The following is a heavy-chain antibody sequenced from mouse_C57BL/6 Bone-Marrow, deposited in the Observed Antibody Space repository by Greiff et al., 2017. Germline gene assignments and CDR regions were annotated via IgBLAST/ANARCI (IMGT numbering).Heavy chain of an antibody. CDR2: IYPRSGNT. V-gene: IGHV1-81*01. CDR1: GYTFTSYG. J-gene: IGHJ2*01. Sequence: VKLQESGAELARPGASVKLSCKASGYTFTSYGISWVKQRTGQGLEWIGEIYPRSGNTYYNEKFKGKAILTADKSSSTAYMELRSLTSEDSAVYFCARSTNYFDYWGQGTTLTVSS. CDR3: ARSTNYFDY.